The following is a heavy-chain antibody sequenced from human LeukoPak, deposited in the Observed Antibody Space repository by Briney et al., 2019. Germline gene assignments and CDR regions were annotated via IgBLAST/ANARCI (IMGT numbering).Heavy chain of an antibody. J-gene: IGHJ6*03. V-gene: IGHV3-48*01. CDR1: GFTFSTYS. CDR2: ISSSSSTI. Sequence: PGGSLRLSCAASGFTFSTYSMNWVRQAPGKGLEWVSYISSSSSTIYYADSVKGRFTISRDNAKNSLYLQMNSLRAEDTAVYYCARQGTVTTGHYYMDVWGKGTTVTVSS. D-gene: IGHD4-17*01. CDR3: ARQGTVTTGHYYMDV.